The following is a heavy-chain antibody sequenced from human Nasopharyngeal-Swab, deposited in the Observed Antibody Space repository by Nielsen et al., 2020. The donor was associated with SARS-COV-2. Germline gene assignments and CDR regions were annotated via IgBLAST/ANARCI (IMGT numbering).Heavy chain of an antibody. J-gene: IGHJ4*02. CDR1: GFTLTDYW. Sequence: GESPKIPCPVPGFTLTDYWMHWLRQSPGKGPVWLSRIDNDGSSTTYADSVRGRFTISRDNPRNTLFLQLHSLRAEDTAVYYCARESYSWSWYGPDYWGQGTQVTVSS. CDR2: IDNDGSST. D-gene: IGHD1-26*01. V-gene: IGHV3-74*03. CDR3: ARESYSWSWYGPDY.